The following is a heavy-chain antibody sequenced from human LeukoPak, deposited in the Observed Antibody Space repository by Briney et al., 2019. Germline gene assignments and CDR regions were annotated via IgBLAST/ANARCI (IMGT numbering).Heavy chain of an antibody. CDR1: GGSISSYY. J-gene: IGHJ4*02. CDR3: ARWGSITTARFDY. D-gene: IGHD3-16*01. Sequence: SETLSLTCTVSGGSISSYYWSWIRQPPGKGLEWIGYIYYSGSTNYNPSLKSRVTISVDTSKNQFSLELSSVTAADTAVYYCARWGSITTARFDYWGQGTLVTVSS. V-gene: IGHV4-59*01. CDR2: IYYSGST.